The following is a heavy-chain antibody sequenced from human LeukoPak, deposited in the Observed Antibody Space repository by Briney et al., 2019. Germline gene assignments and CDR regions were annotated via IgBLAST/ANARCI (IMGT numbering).Heavy chain of an antibody. J-gene: IGHJ4*02. Sequence: RTGGSLRLSCAASGFTFSSYTMSWIRQAPGKGLEWVSSISQTGDSTYYTDSVKGRFTISRDNSKNTLYLQMNSLRAEDTAIYYCANLAPPTGPGHSQRYWGQGTLVIVSS. V-gene: IGHV3-23*01. CDR1: GFTFSSYT. CDR2: ISQTGDST. CDR3: ANLAPPTGPGHSQRY. D-gene: IGHD1-1*01.